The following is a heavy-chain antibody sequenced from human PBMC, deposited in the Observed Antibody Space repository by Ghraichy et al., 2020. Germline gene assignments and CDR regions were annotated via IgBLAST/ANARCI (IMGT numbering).Heavy chain of an antibody. D-gene: IGHD6-19*01. Sequence: SETLSLTCTVSGGSISSGGYYWSWIRQHPGKGLEWIGYIYYSGSTYYNPSLKSRVTISVDTSKNQFSLKLSSVTAADTAVYYCARWTIAVAGLNYFDYWGQGTLVTVSS. CDR1: GGSISSGGYY. J-gene: IGHJ4*02. V-gene: IGHV4-31*03. CDR2: IYYSGST. CDR3: ARWTIAVAGLNYFDY.